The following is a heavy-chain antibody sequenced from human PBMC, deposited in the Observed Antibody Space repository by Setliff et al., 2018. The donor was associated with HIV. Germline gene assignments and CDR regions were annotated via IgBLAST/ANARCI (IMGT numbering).Heavy chain of an antibody. CDR1: GYTFTNYY. J-gene: IGHJ5*02. Sequence: ASVKVSCKTSGYTFTNYYVHWVRQAPGQGLEWMGVSTPTGGSANYEQKFQGRVTMTSDTSTSTVYMELRNLRSDDPAVYFCTRSSSDWIQVRFDPWGQGTLVTVSS. CDR2: STPTGGSA. V-gene: IGHV1-46*01. D-gene: IGHD6-19*01. CDR3: TRSSSDWIQVRFDP.